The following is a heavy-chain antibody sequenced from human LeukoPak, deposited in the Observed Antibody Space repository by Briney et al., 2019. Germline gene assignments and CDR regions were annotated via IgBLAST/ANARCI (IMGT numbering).Heavy chain of an antibody. V-gene: IGHV1-69*05. CDR3: ASAPLSCCSGGSCYSCWFDP. D-gene: IGHD2-15*01. Sequence: ASVKVSCKASGGTFSSYAISWVRQAPGQGLERMGRIIPIFGTANYAQKFQGRVTITTDESTSTAYMELSSLRSEDTAVYYCASAPLSCCSGGSCYSCWFDPWGQGTLVTVSS. CDR2: IIPIFGTA. J-gene: IGHJ5*02. CDR1: GGTFSSYA.